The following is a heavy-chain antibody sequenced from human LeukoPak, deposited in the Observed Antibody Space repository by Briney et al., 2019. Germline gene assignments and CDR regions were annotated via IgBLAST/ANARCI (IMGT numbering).Heavy chain of an antibody. J-gene: IGHJ5*02. CDR3: ARDRYYYGSGSFNWFDP. CDR2: IYTSGST. Sequence: SESLSLTCTVSGGSISSYYWSWIRQPAGKGLEWIGRIYTSGSTNYNPSLESRVTMSVDTSKNQFSLKLSSVTAADTAVYYYARDRYYYGSGSFNWFDPWGQGTLVTVSS. CDR1: GGSISSYY. D-gene: IGHD3-10*01. V-gene: IGHV4-4*07.